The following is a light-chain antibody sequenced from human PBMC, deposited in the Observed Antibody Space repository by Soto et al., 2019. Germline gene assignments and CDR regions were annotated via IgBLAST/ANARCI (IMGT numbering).Light chain of an antibody. J-gene: IGLJ1*01. CDR3: SSYTGGRTYV. CDR2: DVS. V-gene: IGLV2-14*01. Sequence: QSALTQPASVSGSPGQSITISCTGTSSDIGGYTYVSWYQQHPGKAPKLMIYDVSNRPSVVSNRFSGSKSGNTATLTISGLQREDEAEYYCSSYTGGRTYVFGTGTKLTVL. CDR1: SSDIGGYTY.